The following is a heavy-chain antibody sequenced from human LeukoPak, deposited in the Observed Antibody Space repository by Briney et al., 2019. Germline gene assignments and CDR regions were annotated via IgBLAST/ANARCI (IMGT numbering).Heavy chain of an antibody. Sequence: PGGSLRLSCEASGFTFSDSAMSWVRQASGRGLEWVSLISASGGNSYYADSVKGRFTVSRGSSKNTLHLQMNSLRAEDTAVFYCARDIELSCWGQGTLVTVSS. D-gene: IGHD1-26*01. V-gene: IGHV3-23*01. CDR1: GFTFSDSA. CDR3: ARDIELSC. J-gene: IGHJ4*02. CDR2: ISASGGNS.